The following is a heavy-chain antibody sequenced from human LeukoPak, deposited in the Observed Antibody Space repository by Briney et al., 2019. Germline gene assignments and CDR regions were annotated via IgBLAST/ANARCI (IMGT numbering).Heavy chain of an antibody. Sequence: MASQTLSLTRTVSGGSISSGDYYWSWIRQPPGKGLEWIGYIYYSGSTYYNPSLKSRVTISVDTSKNQFSLKLSSVTAADTAVYYCARSIYEYYDILTVPYYYYGMDVWGQGTTVTVSS. D-gene: IGHD3-9*01. V-gene: IGHV4-30-4*01. CDR2: IYYSGST. J-gene: IGHJ6*02. CDR1: GGSISSGDYY. CDR3: ARSIYEYYDILTVPYYYYGMDV.